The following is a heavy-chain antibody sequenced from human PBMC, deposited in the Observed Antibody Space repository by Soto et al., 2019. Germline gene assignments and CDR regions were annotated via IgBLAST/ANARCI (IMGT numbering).Heavy chain of an antibody. D-gene: IGHD3-10*01. CDR2: ISGSGGST. V-gene: IGHV3-23*01. J-gene: IGHJ4*02. CDR3: AKDPTVRGARRNYFDY. CDR1: GFTFSSYA. Sequence: GGSLRLSCAASGFTFSSYAMSWVRQAPGKGLEWVSAISGSGGSTYYADSVKGRFTISRDNSKNTLYLQMNSLRAEDTAVYYCAKDPTVRGARRNYFDYWGQGTLVTVSS.